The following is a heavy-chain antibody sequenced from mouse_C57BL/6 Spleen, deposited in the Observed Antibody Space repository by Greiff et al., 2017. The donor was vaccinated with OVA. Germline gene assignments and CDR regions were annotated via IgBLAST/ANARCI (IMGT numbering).Heavy chain of an antibody. Sequence: EVMLVESGEGLVKPGGSLTLYCAASGFTFSSYAMSWVRQTPEKRLEWVAYISSGGDYIYYADTVKGRFTISRDNARNTLYLQMSSLKSEDTAMYYCTRFDGNYFDYWGQGTTLTVSS. CDR3: TRFDGNYFDY. J-gene: IGHJ2*01. D-gene: IGHD2-1*01. CDR2: ISSGGDYI. V-gene: IGHV5-9-1*02. CDR1: GFTFSSYA.